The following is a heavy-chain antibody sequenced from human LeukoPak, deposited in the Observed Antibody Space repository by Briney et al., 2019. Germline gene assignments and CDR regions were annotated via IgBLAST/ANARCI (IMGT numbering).Heavy chain of an antibody. V-gene: IGHV4-34*01. J-gene: IGHJ4*02. CDR2: INQSGST. D-gene: IGHD3-9*01. CDR1: GGSFSGYY. Sequence: SETLSLTCAVYGGSFSGYYWTWIRQPPGKGLEWIGEINQSGSTNYNPSLKRRFTISVDTSKNQFSLKLSSVTAADTAVYYCARGVILTGYGDYWGQGILVTVTS. CDR3: ARGVILTGYGDY.